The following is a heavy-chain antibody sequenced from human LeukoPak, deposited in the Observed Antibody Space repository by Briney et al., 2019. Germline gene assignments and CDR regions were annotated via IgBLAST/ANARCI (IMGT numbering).Heavy chain of an antibody. CDR2: ISYDGSNK. Sequence: GGSLRLSCAASGFTFSSYGMHWVRQAPGKGLEWVAVISYDGSNKYYADSVKGRFTISRDNSKNTLYLQMNSLRAEDTAVYYCARGGHFKYGGKKGPVSRPIDSWGQGTLVIVSS. V-gene: IGHV3-30*03. CDR3: ARGGHFKYGGKKGPVSRPIDS. J-gene: IGHJ4*02. D-gene: IGHD4/OR15-4a*01. CDR1: GFTFSSYG.